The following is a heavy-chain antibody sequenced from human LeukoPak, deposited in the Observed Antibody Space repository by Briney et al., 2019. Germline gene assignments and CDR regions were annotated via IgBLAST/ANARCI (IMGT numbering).Heavy chain of an antibody. CDR2: ISYDGSDK. CDR1: GFSFSYYG. CDR3: AKDMRPYSGDRSFLFDQ. Sequence: PGGSLRLSRVASGFSFSYYGIHWVRQAPGKGLEWMALISYDGSDKYFADSVKGRFSISRDNSQNTLYLQMNSLRAEDTAIYYCAKDMRPYSGDRSFLFDQWGQGTLVIVSS. D-gene: IGHD1-26*01. V-gene: IGHV3-30*18. J-gene: IGHJ4*02.